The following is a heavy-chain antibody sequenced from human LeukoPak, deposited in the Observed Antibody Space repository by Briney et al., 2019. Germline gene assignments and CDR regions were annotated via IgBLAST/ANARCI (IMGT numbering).Heavy chain of an antibody. J-gene: IGHJ6*03. CDR1: GYSFTGYY. CDR3: ARAYYYYYMDV. CDR2: INANSGGT. V-gene: IGHV1-2*02. Sequence: ASVKVSCKASGYSFTGYYMHWVRQAPGQGLEWMGWINANSGGTNYAQKFQGRVTMTRDTSISTAYMELSRLRSEDTAVYYCARAYYYYYMDVWGKGTTVTISS.